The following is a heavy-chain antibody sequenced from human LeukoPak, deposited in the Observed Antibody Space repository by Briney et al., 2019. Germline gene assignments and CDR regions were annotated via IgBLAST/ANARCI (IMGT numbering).Heavy chain of an antibody. V-gene: IGHV3-23*01. D-gene: IGHD3-22*01. Sequence: PGGSLRLSCAASGFTFSSYAMSWVRQAPGKGLEWVSSVSGNGGSTYYADSVKGRFTISRDNSKNTLHLQMNSLRAEDTAIYYCAKQAYDSPRTDFDYWGQGTLVTVSS. CDR1: GFTFSSYA. J-gene: IGHJ4*02. CDR2: VSGNGGST. CDR3: AKQAYDSPRTDFDY.